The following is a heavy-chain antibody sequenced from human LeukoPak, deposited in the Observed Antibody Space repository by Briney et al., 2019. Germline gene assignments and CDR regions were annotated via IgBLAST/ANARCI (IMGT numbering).Heavy chain of an antibody. Sequence: ASVKVSCKASGYTFTRYYMHWVRQAPGQGLEWMGIINSSGGSTSYAHKFQGRGTMTRDTSTSTVYMELSSLRSEDSAVYYCASRDGYNSYYFDYWGRGTLVTVSS. D-gene: IGHD5-24*01. CDR1: GYTFTRYY. V-gene: IGHV1-46*01. J-gene: IGHJ4*02. CDR2: INSSGGST. CDR3: ASRDGYNSYYFDY.